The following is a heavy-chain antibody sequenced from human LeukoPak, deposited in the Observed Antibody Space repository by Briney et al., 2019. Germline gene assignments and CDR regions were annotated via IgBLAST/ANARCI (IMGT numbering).Heavy chain of an antibody. J-gene: IGHJ1*01. CDR2: IYYRGST. CDR3: ARGKSRYSSSWYVYFQH. CDR1: GGSISSSSYY. D-gene: IGHD6-13*01. V-gene: IGHV4-39*07. Sequence: SETLSLTCTVSGGSISSSSYYWGWVRQPPGKGLEWIGSIYYRGSTYYNPSLKSRVTISVDTSKNQFSLKLSSVTAADTAVYYCARGKSRYSSSWYVYFQHWGQGTLVTVSS.